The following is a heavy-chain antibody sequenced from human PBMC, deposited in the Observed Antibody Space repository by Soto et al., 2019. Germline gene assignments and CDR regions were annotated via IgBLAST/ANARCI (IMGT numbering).Heavy chain of an antibody. D-gene: IGHD1-26*01. Sequence: QVQLVQSGAEVKKPGASVKVSCKASGYTFTSYYMHWVRQAPGQGLEWMGIINTSGGSTSYAQKFQGRVTMTRDTSTSTVYRERSSLRSEDTAVYYCARDSNSGSYYFDYWGQGTLVTVSS. CDR2: INTSGGST. CDR3: ARDSNSGSYYFDY. V-gene: IGHV1-46*01. J-gene: IGHJ4*02. CDR1: GYTFTSYY.